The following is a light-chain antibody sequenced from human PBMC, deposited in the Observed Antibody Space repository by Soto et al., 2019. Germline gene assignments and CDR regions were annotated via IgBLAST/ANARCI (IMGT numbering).Light chain of an antibody. J-gene: IGKJ1*01. CDR3: QQYGSLPPT. Sequence: EIVLTQSPGTLSLSPGERATLSCRASQSVRSNFLAWYQQKPGQAPRLLIYNGPHRATGIPDRFSGSGPGTDFTLTISGLEAEDFAVYHCQQYGSLPPTFGQGTKVDIK. CDR1: QSVRSNF. V-gene: IGKV3-20*01. CDR2: NGP.